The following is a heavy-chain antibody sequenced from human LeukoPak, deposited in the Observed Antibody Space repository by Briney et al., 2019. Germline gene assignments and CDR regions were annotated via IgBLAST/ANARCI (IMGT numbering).Heavy chain of an antibody. V-gene: IGHV1-8*02. CDR2: MNPNSGNT. D-gene: IGHD3-16*02. CDR3: VRSARYYDYVWGSYRSYYYGMDV. CDR1: GYTFTSYG. J-gene: IGHJ6*02. Sequence: ASVKVSCKASGYTFTSYGISWVRQATGQGLEWMGWMNPNSGNTGYAQKFQGRVTMTRNTSISTAYMELSSLRSEDTAVYYCVRSARYYDYVWGSYRSYYYGMDVWGQGTTVTVSS.